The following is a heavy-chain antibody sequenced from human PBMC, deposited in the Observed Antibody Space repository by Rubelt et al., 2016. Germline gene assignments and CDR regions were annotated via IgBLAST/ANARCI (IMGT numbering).Heavy chain of an antibody. V-gene: IGHV3-74*01. J-gene: IGHJ4*02. CDR1: GFTFSTYW. CDR2: IDSDGNTT. CDR3: ARDRAVAGT. Sequence: EVQMVESGGGLVQPGGSLRLSCAASGFTFSTYWMHWVRQAPGKGLVWVSRIDSDGNTTDYADSVKGRFTISRDNARNTWLREMNSLRAEDTAMYYCARDRAVAGTWGQGTLVTVSS. D-gene: IGHD6-19*01.